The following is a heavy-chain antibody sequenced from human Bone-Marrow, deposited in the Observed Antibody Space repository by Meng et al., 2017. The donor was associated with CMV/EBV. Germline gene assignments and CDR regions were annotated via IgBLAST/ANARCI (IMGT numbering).Heavy chain of an antibody. CDR3: ARAGDDFGVIAADV. Sequence: GSLRLSCTVSGGSINNHYWTWIRQSPGKGLEWIGYIYGSGTTAAYNSSLKSRVAISGDTSKTQISLTLNFVTAADTAVYYCARAGDDFGVIAADVWGQGTLVTVYS. D-gene: IGHD4-17*01. CDR1: GGSINNHY. V-gene: IGHV4-59*11. J-gene: IGHJ4*02. CDR2: IYGSGTTA.